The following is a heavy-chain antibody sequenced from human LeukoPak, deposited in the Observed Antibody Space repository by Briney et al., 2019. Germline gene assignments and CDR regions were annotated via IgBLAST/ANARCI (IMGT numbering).Heavy chain of an antibody. D-gene: IGHD3-16*02. CDR2: ISAYNGNT. CDR3: ARDRFKAGELSFAY. CDR1: RYTFTSYG. J-gene: IGHJ4*02. Sequence: ASVKVSCKASRYTFTSYGISWVRQAPGQGLEWMGWISAYNGNTNYAQKLQGRVTMTTATSTSTAYMELRSLRSDDTAVYYCARDRFKAGELSFAYWGQGTLVTVSS. V-gene: IGHV1-18*01.